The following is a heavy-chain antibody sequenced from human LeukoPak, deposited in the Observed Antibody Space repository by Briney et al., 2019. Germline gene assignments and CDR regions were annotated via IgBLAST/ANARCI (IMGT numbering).Heavy chain of an antibody. V-gene: IGHV4-59*01. D-gene: IGHD5-12*01. J-gene: IGHJ4*02. CDR2: IYYSGST. Sequence: SETLSLTCTVSGGSISSYYWSWIRQPPGKGLEWIGYIYYSGSTNYNPSLKSRVTMSLHTSENQFSLKLSSVTAADTAVYYCARVPYSGYEFTIDSWGQGTLVTVSS. CDR3: ARVPYSGYEFTIDS. CDR1: GGSISSYY.